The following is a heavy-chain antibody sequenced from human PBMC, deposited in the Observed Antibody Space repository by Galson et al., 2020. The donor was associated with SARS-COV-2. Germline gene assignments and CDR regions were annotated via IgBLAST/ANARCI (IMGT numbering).Heavy chain of an antibody. J-gene: IGHJ6*02. V-gene: IGHV1-46*01. CDR1: GYTFTSYY. D-gene: IGHD6-19*01. CDR3: AREGYVDSSGWYFEIYYYGMDV. Sequence: ASVKVSCKASGYTFTSYYMHWVRQAPGQGLEWMGIINPSGGSTRYAQKFQGRVTMTRDTSTSTVYMELSSLRSEDTAVYYCAREGYVDSSGWYFEIYYYGMDVWGQGTTVTVSS. CDR2: INPSGGST.